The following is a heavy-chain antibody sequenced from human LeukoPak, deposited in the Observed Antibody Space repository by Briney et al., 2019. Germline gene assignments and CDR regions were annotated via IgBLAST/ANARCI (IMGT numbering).Heavy chain of an antibody. D-gene: IGHD3-22*01. J-gene: IGHJ4*02. CDR3: AKGDSSGYFYPKAPDYFDY. V-gene: IGHV3-23*01. CDR2: ISGSGGST. Sequence: GGSLRLSCAASGFTFSSYAMSWVRQAPGKGLEWVSAISGSGGSTYYADSVKGRFTISRDNSKNTLYLQMNSLRAEDTAVYYCAKGDSSGYFYPKAPDYFDYWGQGTLVTVSS. CDR1: GFTFSSYA.